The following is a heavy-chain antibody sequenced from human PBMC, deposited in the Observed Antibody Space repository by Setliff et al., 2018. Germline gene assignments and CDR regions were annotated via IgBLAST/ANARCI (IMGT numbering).Heavy chain of an antibody. J-gene: IGHJ4*02. Sequence: ASVNVSCKASGYSFTSYGISWVRQAPGQGLEWMGVIKPGIDTTTYAEMFQGRVTMTTDTSTSIVYMELRVLRSEDTAVYYCARVDYYGSGNYYDHWGQGTLVTVSS. CDR1: GYSFTSYG. D-gene: IGHD3-10*01. V-gene: IGHV1-18*01. CDR2: IKPGIDTT. CDR3: ARVDYYGSGNYYDH.